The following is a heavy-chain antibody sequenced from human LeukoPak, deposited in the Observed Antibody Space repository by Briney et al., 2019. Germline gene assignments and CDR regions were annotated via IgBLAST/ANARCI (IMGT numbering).Heavy chain of an antibody. D-gene: IGHD1-26*01. CDR1: GFTVSSNY. V-gene: IGHV3-53*01. Sequence: GGSLRLSCAASGFTVSSNYMSWVRQAPGKGLEWVPVIYSGGDTYYADYVKGRFTISRDNSKNTLYLQMKSLRAEDTAVYYCARDCSGSHVQLCGMDVWGQGTTVTVSS. CDR2: IYSGGDT. CDR3: ARDCSGSHVQLCGMDV. J-gene: IGHJ6*02.